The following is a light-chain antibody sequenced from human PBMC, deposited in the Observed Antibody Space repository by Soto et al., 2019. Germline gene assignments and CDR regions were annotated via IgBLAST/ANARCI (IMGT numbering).Light chain of an antibody. V-gene: IGKV3-11*01. CDR1: QSVSSY. Sequence: EIVLTQSPVTLSLSPGERATLSCRASQSVSSYLACYQLKPGQAPRLLIYYASNRATGNPARFGGSGSGTDFSLTISSLELKDFAVDYCQQRSNWPSTFGGGTKVEIK. CDR2: YAS. J-gene: IGKJ4*01. CDR3: QQRSNWPST.